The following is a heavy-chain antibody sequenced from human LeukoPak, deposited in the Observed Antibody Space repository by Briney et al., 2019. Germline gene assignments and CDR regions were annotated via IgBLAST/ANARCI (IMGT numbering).Heavy chain of an antibody. D-gene: IGHD2-15*01. J-gene: IGHJ6*03. Sequence: ASVKVSFKSSGYTFTSYAMNWGRQAPGQGLEGMGWISTSTGNPTYAQGFPGRVVFSLATAVSTAYLQISSLKAEDTAVYYCARKSVAATPRDIVYQYSYLDVWGKGTTVTVSS. CDR2: ISTSTGNP. V-gene: IGHV7-4-1*02. CDR1: GYTFTSYA. CDR3: ARKSVAATPRDIVYQYSYLDV.